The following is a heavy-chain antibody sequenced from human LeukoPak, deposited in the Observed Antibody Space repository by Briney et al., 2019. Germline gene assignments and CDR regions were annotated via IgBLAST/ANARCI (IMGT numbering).Heavy chain of an antibody. J-gene: IGHJ5*02. D-gene: IGHD6-13*01. V-gene: IGHV5-51*01. Sequence: GESLQISCQGSGYSFTTYWIGWVCQTPGKGLEWMGNIYPGDSDTRYSPSFKGQVTISADKSISTAYLQWSSLKASDTAMYYCARREAAAGTWWFDPWGQGTLVTVSS. CDR2: IYPGDSDT. CDR1: GYSFTTYW. CDR3: ARREAAAGTWWFDP.